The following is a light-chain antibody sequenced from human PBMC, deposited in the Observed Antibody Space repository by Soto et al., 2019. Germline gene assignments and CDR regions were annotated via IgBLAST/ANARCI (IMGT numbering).Light chain of an antibody. CDR2: RNT. J-gene: IGLJ1*01. CDR3: QSYDSSPV. V-gene: IGLV1-40*01. CDR1: SSNIGAGFD. Sequence: QSVLTQPPSVSGAPGQRVTISCTGSSSNIGAGFDVLWYQQLPGTAPKLLIYRNTNRPSGVPDRFSGSKSGSSASLAITGLQAEDEADYYCQSYDSSPVFGTGTKLTVL.